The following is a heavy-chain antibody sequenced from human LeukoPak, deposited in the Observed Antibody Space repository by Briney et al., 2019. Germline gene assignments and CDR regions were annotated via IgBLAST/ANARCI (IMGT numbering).Heavy chain of an antibody. Sequence: SGTLSLTCTVSGDSISSYYWSWIRQPPGKGLEWIGYIFYSGSTNYNPSLRSRVTVSLDTSKNQFSLKLSSVTAADTAVFYCARSIAVAGDYYFDYWGQGTLVTVSS. V-gene: IGHV4-59*08. CDR2: IFYSGST. CDR1: GDSISSYY. D-gene: IGHD6-19*01. J-gene: IGHJ4*02. CDR3: ARSIAVAGDYYFDY.